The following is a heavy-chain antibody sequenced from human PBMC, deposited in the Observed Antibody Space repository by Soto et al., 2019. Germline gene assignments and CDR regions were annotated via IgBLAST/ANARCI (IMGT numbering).Heavy chain of an antibody. J-gene: IGHJ6*02. V-gene: IGHV4-4*02. D-gene: IGHD2-15*01. CDR1: GGSISSSNW. CDR3: ARDRRGGSRPYYYYYGMDV. Sequence: SETLSLTCAVSGGSISSSNWWSWVRQPPGKGLEWIGEIYHSGSTNYNPSLKSRVTISVDKSKNQFSLKLSSVTAADTAVYYCARDRRGGSRPYYYYYGMDVWGQGTTVTVSS. CDR2: IYHSGST.